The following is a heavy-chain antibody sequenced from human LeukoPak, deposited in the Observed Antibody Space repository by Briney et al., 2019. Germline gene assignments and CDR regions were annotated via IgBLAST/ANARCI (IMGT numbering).Heavy chain of an antibody. J-gene: IGHJ6*02. D-gene: IGHD5-12*01. CDR2: IYYTGDT. CDR3: ARDRGYSGYDYYGMDV. V-gene: IGHV4-59*01. CDR1: GGSISRYY. Sequence: SETLSLTCTVSGGSISRYYWNWIRQPPGKGLEWIGYIYYTGDTNYTPSLKSRVTISVDTSKTQFSLKLTSVTAPDTAVYYCARDRGYSGYDYYGMDVWGQGTTVTVSS.